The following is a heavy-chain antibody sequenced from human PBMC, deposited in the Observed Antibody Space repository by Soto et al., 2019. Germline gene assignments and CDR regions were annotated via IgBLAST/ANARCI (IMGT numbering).Heavy chain of an antibody. D-gene: IGHD2-15*01. Sequence: EVQLLESGGGLVQPGGSLRLSCAASGFTFSSTAINWVRQAPGKGLEWVSVSGDNTYYADSVKGRFTMSRDNPKSTVYLQMNSLRVEDTAVYYCAKGISGSSYSPSDYWGQGSLVTVSS. CDR2: SGDNT. V-gene: IGHV3-23*01. CDR3: AKGISGSSYSPSDY. J-gene: IGHJ4*02. CDR1: GFTFSSTA.